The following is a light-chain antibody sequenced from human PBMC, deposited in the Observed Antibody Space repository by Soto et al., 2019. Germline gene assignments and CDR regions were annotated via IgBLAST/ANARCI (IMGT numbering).Light chain of an antibody. J-gene: IGKJ4*01. Sequence: DIQMTQSPSTLSASVGDRVTITCRASQSISTWLAWYQQKPGKAPKLLIYKASSLESGVPSRFSGSGSGTEFTLTISSLQPDDFATYYCQQHNTDPLTFGGGTTVEIK. CDR3: QQHNTDPLT. CDR1: QSISTW. CDR2: KAS. V-gene: IGKV1-5*03.